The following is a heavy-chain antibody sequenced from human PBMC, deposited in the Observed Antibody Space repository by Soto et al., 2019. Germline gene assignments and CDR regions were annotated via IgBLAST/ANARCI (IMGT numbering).Heavy chain of an antibody. CDR3: ARVRREYDNSGPVDY. CDR2: IYYGGST. V-gene: IGHV4-30-2*01. CDR1: GGSISRGDYS. D-gene: IGHD3-22*01. Sequence: PSETLSLTCAVSGGSISRGDYSWNWIRQPPGKGLEWIGYIYYGGSTYYNPSLQSRVTMSVDRSRNQFSLKLNSVTAAETAVYYCARVRREYDNSGPVDYWGQGTLVTVSS. J-gene: IGHJ4*02.